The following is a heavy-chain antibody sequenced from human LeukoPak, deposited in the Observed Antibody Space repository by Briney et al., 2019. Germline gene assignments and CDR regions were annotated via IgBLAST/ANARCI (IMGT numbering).Heavy chain of an antibody. V-gene: IGHV4-34*01. CDR2: INHSGSS. Sequence: SETLSLTCAVYGGSFSGYYWTWIRQPPGQELQWIGEINHSGSSKYNPSLQNRVTILVDASRNRFSLHLNSITAADTALYYCARRSFATRARAFDSWAQGTLVTVSS. D-gene: IGHD1-1*01. CDR1: GGSFSGYY. J-gene: IGHJ4*02. CDR3: ARRSFATRARAFDS.